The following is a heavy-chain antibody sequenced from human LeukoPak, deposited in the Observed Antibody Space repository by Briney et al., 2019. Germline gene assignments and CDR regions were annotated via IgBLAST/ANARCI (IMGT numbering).Heavy chain of an antibody. D-gene: IGHD3-10*01. V-gene: IGHV1-46*01. J-gene: IGHJ5*02. CDR3: ARSITMVRGINWFDP. Sequence: WASVKVSCKVSGYTLTELSMHWVRQAPGQGLEWMGIINPSGGSTSYAQKFQGRVTMTRDTSTSTVYMELSSLRSEDTAVYYCARSITMVRGINWFDPWGQGTLVTASS. CDR1: GYTLTELS. CDR2: INPSGGST.